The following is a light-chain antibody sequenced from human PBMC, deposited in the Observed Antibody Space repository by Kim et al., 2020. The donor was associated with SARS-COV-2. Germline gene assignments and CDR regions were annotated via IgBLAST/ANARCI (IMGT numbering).Light chain of an antibody. V-gene: IGLV1-47*01. CDR1: SSNIESNY. J-gene: IGLJ1*01. CDR3: AAWDDSLSGYV. CDR2: RNN. Sequence: QLVLTQPPSASGTPGQRVTISCSGSSSNIESNYVYWYQQLPGTAPKLLIYRNNQRPSGVPDRFSGSKSGTSASLAISGLRSEDEADYYCAAWDDSLSGYVFGTGTKVTVL.